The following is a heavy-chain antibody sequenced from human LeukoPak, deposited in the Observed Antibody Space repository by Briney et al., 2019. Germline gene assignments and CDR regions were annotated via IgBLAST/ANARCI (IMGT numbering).Heavy chain of an antibody. J-gene: IGHJ5*02. CDR2: ISDDGSTK. D-gene: IGHD6-19*01. V-gene: IGHV3-30-3*01. CDR1: GVTFSTYA. Sequence: GGSLRLSCAASGVTFSTYAIHWVRQARGKGLEGVAVISDDGSTKYYADSVKGRFTISRDNSKNMLYLQMNSLRAEDAAVYYCARDLIAVTGTGFWFDPRGQGTLVTVSS. CDR3: ARDLIAVTGTGFWFDP.